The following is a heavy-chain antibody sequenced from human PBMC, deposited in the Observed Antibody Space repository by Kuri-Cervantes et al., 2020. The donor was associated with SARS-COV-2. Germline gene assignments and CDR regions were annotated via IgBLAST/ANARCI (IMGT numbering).Heavy chain of an antibody. CDR3: AKTSGYNYYFAY. Sequence: GGSLRLSCAASGFSFSTNVMAWVRQAPGKGLEWVSTMSGSGASTHYADSVKGRFTISRDNSKNMLYLQMYSPRAEDTAVYYCAKTSGYNYYFAYWGQGSLVTVSS. J-gene: IGHJ4*02. CDR2: MSGSGAST. D-gene: IGHD5-24*01. V-gene: IGHV3-23*01. CDR1: GFSFSTNV.